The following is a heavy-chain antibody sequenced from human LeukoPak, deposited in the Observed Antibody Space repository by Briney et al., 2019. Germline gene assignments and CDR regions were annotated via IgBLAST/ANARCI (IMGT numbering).Heavy chain of an antibody. D-gene: IGHD3-10*01. CDR1: GGSISSYY. J-gene: IGHJ4*02. V-gene: IGHV4-59*08. CDR2: IYYSGST. Sequence: SETLSLTCTVSGGSISSYYWSWIRQPPGKGLEWIGYIYYSGSTNYNPSLKSRVTISVDTSKNQFSLKLSSVTAADTAVYYCARHPYYYGSGSFDYWGQGTLVTVSS. CDR3: ARHPYYYGSGSFDY.